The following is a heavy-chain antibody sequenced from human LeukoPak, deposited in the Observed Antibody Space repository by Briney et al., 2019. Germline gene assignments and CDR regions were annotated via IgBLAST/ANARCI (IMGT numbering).Heavy chain of an antibody. D-gene: IGHD3-10*01. CDR3: ARELHATYYFDY. V-gene: IGHV1-46*01. CDR1: GYPFTTYY. CDR2: IDPGSGTT. Sequence: ASVKVSCKASGYPFTTYYIHWVRQAPGPGLEWMGIIDPGSGTTTYAQKFQVRVTMTRDTSTNTVYMDLSGLTSEDTAVYYCARELHATYYFDYWGQGSLVTVSS. J-gene: IGHJ4*02.